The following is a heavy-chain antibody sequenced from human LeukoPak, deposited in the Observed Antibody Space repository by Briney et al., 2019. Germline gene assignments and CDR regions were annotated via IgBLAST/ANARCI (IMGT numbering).Heavy chain of an antibody. Sequence: ASVKVSCKASEYTFTSYYMHWVRQAPGQGLEWMGIINPSGGSTSYAQKFQGRVTMTRDTSTSTVYMELSSLRSEDTAVYYCAREEMATGGVDYWGQGTLVTVSS. V-gene: IGHV1-46*01. CDR2: INPSGGST. J-gene: IGHJ4*02. D-gene: IGHD5-24*01. CDR1: EYTFTSYY. CDR3: AREEMATGGVDY.